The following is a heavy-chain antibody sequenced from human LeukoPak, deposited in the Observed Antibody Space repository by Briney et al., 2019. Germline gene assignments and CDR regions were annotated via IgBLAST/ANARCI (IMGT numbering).Heavy chain of an antibody. Sequence: PSETLSLTCAVFGGSFSGYHWSWIRQPPGKGLEWSGGVNYGESTNYNPSLKSRVTISVDTSKNQFSLKLTSVTAADTAVYYCARLAARRNYYYYYYMDVWGKGTTVTISS. V-gene: IGHV4-34*01. CDR3: ARLAARRNYYYYYYMDV. CDR1: GGSFSGYH. CDR2: VNYGEST. J-gene: IGHJ6*03. D-gene: IGHD2-15*01.